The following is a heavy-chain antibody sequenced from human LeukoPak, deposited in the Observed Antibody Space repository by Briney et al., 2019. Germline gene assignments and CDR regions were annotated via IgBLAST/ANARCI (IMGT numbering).Heavy chain of an antibody. J-gene: IGHJ4*02. V-gene: IGHV3-23*01. CDR2: ISGSGGST. CDR1: GFTFSSYG. Sequence: GGSLRLSCAAPGFTFSSYGMSWVRQAPGKGLEWVSAISGSGGSTYYADSVKGRFTISRDNSKNTLYLQMNSLRAEDTAVYYCAKTVIGLVPAAMYYFDYWGQGTLVTVSS. CDR3: AKTVIGLVPAAMYYFDY. D-gene: IGHD2-2*01.